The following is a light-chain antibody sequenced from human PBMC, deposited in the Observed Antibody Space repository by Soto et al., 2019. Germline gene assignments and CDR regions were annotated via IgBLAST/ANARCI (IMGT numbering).Light chain of an antibody. CDR1: QSVSTW. CDR3: QQYNSYSPT. J-gene: IGKJ1*01. V-gene: IGKV1-5*01. Sequence: DIQMTQSPSSLSASVGDTVTITCRASQSVSTWLAWYQQKPGKAPKLLIYDASSLESGVPSRFSGSGSGTELTLTLSSLQADDSATYYCQQYNSYSPTFGQGTKVEIK. CDR2: DAS.